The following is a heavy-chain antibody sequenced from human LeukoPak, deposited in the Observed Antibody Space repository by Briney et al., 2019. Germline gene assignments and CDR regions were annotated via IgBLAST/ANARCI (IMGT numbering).Heavy chain of an antibody. J-gene: IGHJ4*02. V-gene: IGHV3-48*01. D-gene: IGHD3-22*01. CDR2: ITASGTAM. CDR3: ARDLDHYESVGYYGY. CDR1: GFTFSSYS. Sequence: GGSLRLSCAASGFTFSSYSMNWVRQAPGKGLEWVSHITASGTAMFYADSVKGRFTISRDNAKNSLYLQMNSLRAEDTAVYYCARDLDHYESVGYYGYWGQGTLVTVSS.